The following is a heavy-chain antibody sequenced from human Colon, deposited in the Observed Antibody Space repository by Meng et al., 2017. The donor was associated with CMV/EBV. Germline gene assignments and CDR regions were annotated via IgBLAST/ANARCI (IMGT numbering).Heavy chain of an antibody. V-gene: IGHV4-34*01. J-gene: IGHJ4*02. D-gene: IGHD3-10*01. CDR2: IDHTGST. CDR3: ARGGGTPIRGVLPFDF. CDR1: GGSFSPYY. Sequence: QWGGGLLKPSGTLSLTCALVGGSFSPYYLSWIRQSPGKGLEWIAEIDHTGSTNYNPSLKSRVTISIDTSNSHFSLNLTSATAADTAVYYCARGGGTPIRGVLPFDFWGQGTLVTVSS.